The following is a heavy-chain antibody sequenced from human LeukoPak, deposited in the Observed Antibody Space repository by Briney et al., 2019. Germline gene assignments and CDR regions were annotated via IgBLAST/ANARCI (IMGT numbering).Heavy chain of an antibody. V-gene: IGHV1-69*13. Sequence: VASVKVSCKASGGTFSSYAISWVRQAPGQGREWMGGIIPIFGTANYAQKFQGRVTITADESTSTAYMELSSLRSEDTAVYYCASGTGSYRRNWFDPWGQGTLVTVSS. CDR2: IIPIFGTA. CDR3: ASGTGSYRRNWFDP. D-gene: IGHD3-16*02. J-gene: IGHJ5*02. CDR1: GGTFSSYA.